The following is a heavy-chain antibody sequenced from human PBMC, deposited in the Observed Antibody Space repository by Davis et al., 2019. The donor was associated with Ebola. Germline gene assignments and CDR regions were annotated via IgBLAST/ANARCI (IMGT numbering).Heavy chain of an antibody. D-gene: IGHD5-24*01. CDR1: GFTFSSYA. CDR3: ARDGDGYNLAYMDV. V-gene: IGHV3-30-3*01. Sequence: GGSLRLSCAASGFTFSSYAMHWVRQAPGKGLEWVAAITHDGNNRYYADSVKGRFTISRDNSNNTLSLQVSSLRAEDTAVYYCARDGDGYNLAYMDVWGKGTTVTVSS. J-gene: IGHJ6*03. CDR2: ITHDGNNR.